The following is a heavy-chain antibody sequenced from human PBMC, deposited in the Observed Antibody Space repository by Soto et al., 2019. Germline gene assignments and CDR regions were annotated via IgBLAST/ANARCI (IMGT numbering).Heavy chain of an antibody. Sequence: QVHLVQSGAEVKKPGASVKVSCKASGYIFSNYGISWVRQAPGQGLEWMGWISTYNANTSYAQKFQGRVTLTTDTSTSKAYMELRSLRSDDTAVFYCARERDGSSWSSAESLQYWVQGTLVTVSS. CDR1: GYIFSNYG. D-gene: IGHD6-13*01. CDR3: ARERDGSSWSSAESLQY. J-gene: IGHJ1*01. V-gene: IGHV1-18*01. CDR2: ISTYNANT.